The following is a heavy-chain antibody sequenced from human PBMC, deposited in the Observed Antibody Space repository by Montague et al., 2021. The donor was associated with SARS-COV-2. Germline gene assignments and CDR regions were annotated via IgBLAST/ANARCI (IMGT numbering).Heavy chain of an antibody. CDR1: GGSFSGYY. V-gene: IGHV4-34*01. CDR2: INQSGRT. CDR3: ARDRPRSYYYGSGTYTWGGYGMDV. D-gene: IGHD3-10*01. Sequence: SETLSLTCALYGGSFSGYYWSWIRQPPEKGLEWIGEINQSGRTNNNPSLKSRVIISVDTSKNQFSLKLSSVTAADTALYYCARDRPRSYYYGSGTYTWGGYGMDVWGQGTTVTVSS. J-gene: IGHJ6*02.